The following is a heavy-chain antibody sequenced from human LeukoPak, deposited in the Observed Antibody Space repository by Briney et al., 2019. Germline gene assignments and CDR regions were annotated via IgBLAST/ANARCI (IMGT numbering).Heavy chain of an antibody. CDR2: ISGSGGST. CDR1: GFTFSSYA. CDR3: AKYSSGWYGSDYFDY. V-gene: IGHV3-23*01. D-gene: IGHD6-19*01. J-gene: IGHJ4*02. Sequence: GGSLRLSCAASGFTFSSYAMSWVRQAPGKGLEWVSAISGSGGSTYYADSVKGRFTISRDNSKNTLYLQMNSLRAEDTAVYCCAKYSSGWYGSDYFDYWGQGTLVTVSS.